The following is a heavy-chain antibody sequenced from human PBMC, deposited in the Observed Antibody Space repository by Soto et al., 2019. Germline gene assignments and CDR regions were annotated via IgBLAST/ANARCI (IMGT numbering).Heavy chain of an antibody. V-gene: IGHV4-34*01. D-gene: IGHD6-6*01. Sequence: QVQLQQWGAGLLKPSETLSLTCAVYGGSFSGYYWSWIRQPPGKGLEWIGEFNHSGSTNYNPSLKSRVTISVDTSKNQFSLKLSSVTAADTAVYYCARRTAARAFFEIWGQGTMVTVSS. CDR1: GGSFSGYY. J-gene: IGHJ3*02. CDR3: ARRTAARAFFEI. CDR2: FNHSGST.